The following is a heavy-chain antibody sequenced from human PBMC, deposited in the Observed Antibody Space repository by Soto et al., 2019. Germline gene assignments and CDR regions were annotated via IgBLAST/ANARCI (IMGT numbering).Heavy chain of an antibody. Sequence: EVKVIESGGDLIEPGGSLRLSCAASGFKVGSSYVTWVRQAPGEGLEWVSVIVSGGSTHYADSVTGRFTVSSDVSNNTVYLHMRSLRAEDTAVYFCATDSRNVGIGYFDSWGLGTLVTVSS. CDR3: ATDSRNVGIGYFDS. J-gene: IGHJ4*02. D-gene: IGHD1-26*01. CDR1: GFKVGSSY. CDR2: IVSGGST. V-gene: IGHV3-53*01.